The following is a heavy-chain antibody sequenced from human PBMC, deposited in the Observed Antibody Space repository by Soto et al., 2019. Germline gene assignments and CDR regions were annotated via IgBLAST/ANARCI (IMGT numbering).Heavy chain of an antibody. CDR3: ERGHVGRDY. CDR2: INQEGSEE. Sequence: EVQLVESGGGLVQPGGSLRLSCVVSGFTFRSHWMSWVRQAPGKGLVWVADINQEGSEEYYVDAVKGRFTVSRDNAKNSLYLQMNILRAEDTAVYYCERGHVGRDYWGQGTLVIVSP. V-gene: IGHV3-7*05. D-gene: IGHD2-15*01. J-gene: IGHJ4*02. CDR1: GFTFRSHW.